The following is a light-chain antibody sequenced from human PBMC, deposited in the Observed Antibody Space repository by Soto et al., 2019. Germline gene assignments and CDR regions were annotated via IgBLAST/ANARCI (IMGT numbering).Light chain of an antibody. Sequence: DIVLTQSPGTLSLSPGEGATLSCRASQRVVSRFLAWYQQKPGQAPRLLIHGATNRATGVPDRFSGSGSGTDFTLTISRLEPEDFAVYYCQQYGSSPPYSFGQGTKLEIK. J-gene: IGKJ2*03. CDR3: QQYGSSPPYS. CDR2: GAT. CDR1: QRVVSRF. V-gene: IGKV3-20*01.